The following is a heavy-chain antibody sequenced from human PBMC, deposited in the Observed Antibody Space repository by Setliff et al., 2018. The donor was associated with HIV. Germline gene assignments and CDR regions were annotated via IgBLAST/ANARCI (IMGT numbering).Heavy chain of an antibody. Sequence: GGSLRLSCAASGFTFSNYWMTWVRQAPGKGLEWVASIKQDGKETYYVDSVKGRFTISRDDLKNSLYLQLNSLRVEDTAVYYCARYVWSNAPRDLWGQGTLVTVSS. D-gene: IGHD2-8*01. J-gene: IGHJ5*02. CDR1: GFTFSNYW. CDR2: IKQDGKET. CDR3: ARYVWSNAPRDL. V-gene: IGHV3-7*01.